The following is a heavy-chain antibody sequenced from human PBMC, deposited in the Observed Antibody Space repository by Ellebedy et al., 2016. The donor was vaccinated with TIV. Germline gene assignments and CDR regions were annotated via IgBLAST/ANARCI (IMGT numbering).Heavy chain of an antibody. CDR3: AKFPYYYDSSGYLF. Sequence: PGGSLRLSCAASGFTFSDYGMHWVRQAPGKGLEWVAFMRYDGSNKYYADSVKGRFPISRDNSKNTLYLRMNSLRAEDTAVYYCAKFPYYYDSSGYLFWGQGTLVTVSS. CDR2: MRYDGSNK. CDR1: GFTFSDYG. D-gene: IGHD3-22*01. J-gene: IGHJ4*02. V-gene: IGHV3-30*02.